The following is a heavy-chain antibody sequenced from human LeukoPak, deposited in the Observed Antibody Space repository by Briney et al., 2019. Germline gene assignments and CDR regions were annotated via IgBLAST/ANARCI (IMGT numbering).Heavy chain of an antibody. CDR1: GFTFSSYT. CDR3: ASTIYGDYVYAFDI. J-gene: IGHJ3*02. Sequence: LSGGSLRLSCAASGFTFSSYTMSWVRQAPGKGLEWVSAISGSGGNTYYADSVKGRFTISRDNSKNTLYLQMNSLRAEDTAVYYCASTIYGDYVYAFDIWGQGTMVTVSS. CDR2: ISGSGGNT. D-gene: IGHD4-17*01. V-gene: IGHV3-23*01.